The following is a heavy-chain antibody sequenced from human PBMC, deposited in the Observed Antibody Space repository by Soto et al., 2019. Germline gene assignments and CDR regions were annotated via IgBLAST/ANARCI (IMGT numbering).Heavy chain of an antibody. CDR3: AKGAVAGTPTSYNYYGMDV. CDR2: IIPIFGTV. CDR1: GGTFRTYA. Sequence: QVQLLQSGAEVKKPGSSVRVSCEASGGTFRTYAISWVRQAPGQGLEWMGVIIPIFGTVNNAQKFQGRVPSAANEATTTVYMELRSLRSEDTAGYYCAKGAVAGTPTSYNYYGMDVWGQGTTVTSSS. D-gene: IGHD6-19*01. V-gene: IGHV1-69*12. J-gene: IGHJ6*02.